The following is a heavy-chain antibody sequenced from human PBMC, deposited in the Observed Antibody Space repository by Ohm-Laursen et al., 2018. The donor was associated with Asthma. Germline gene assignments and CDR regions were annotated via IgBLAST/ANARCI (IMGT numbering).Heavy chain of an antibody. D-gene: IGHD1-1*01. V-gene: IGHV4-31*03. CDR1: GGSISSGGYY. CDR3: ARGPDQLLFDY. Sequence: SQTLSLTCTVSGGSISSGGYYWSWIRQHPGKGLEWIRYIYYSGSTYYNPSLKSRVTISVDTSKNQFSLKLSSVTAADTAVYYCARGPDQLLFDYWGQGTLVTVSS. CDR2: IYYSGST. J-gene: IGHJ4*02.